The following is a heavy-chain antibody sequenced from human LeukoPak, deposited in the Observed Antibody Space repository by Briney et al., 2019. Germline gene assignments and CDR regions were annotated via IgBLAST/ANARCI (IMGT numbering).Heavy chain of an antibody. CDR2: ISSSSSYI. CDR1: GFTFSSYS. Sequence: GGSLRLSCAASGFTFSSYSMNWVRQAPGKGLEWVSSISSSSSYIYYADSVKGRFTISRDNAKNSLYLQMNSLRAEDTAVYYCARAKGGHYDFWSGYYTGGIDYWGQGTLATVSS. V-gene: IGHV3-21*01. D-gene: IGHD3-3*01. J-gene: IGHJ4*02. CDR3: ARAKGGHYDFWSGYYTGGIDY.